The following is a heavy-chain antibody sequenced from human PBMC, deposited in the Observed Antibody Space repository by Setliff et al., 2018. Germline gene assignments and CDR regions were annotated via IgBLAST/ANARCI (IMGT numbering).Heavy chain of an antibody. D-gene: IGHD2-2*01. CDR1: RFTFSNYA. Sequence: GGSLRLSCAASRFTFSNYAMSWVRQAPGKGLEWVSAISASGRTTYSADSVKGRFTISRDNSKNTLSLQMNILGAEDTAVYYCAKGGGSNYASHYFDHWGQGTLVTVSS. CDR2: ISASGRTT. J-gene: IGHJ4*02. V-gene: IGHV3-23*01. CDR3: AKGGGSNYASHYFDH.